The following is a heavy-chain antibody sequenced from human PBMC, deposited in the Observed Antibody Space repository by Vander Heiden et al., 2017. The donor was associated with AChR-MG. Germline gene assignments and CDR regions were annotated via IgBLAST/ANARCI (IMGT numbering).Heavy chain of an antibody. Sequence: EVQLVESGGGLVKPGGSLRLSCAASGFTFSNAWMSWVRQAPGKGLEWVGRIKSKTDCGTTDYAAPVKGRFTISRDDSKNTLYLQMNSLKTEDTAGYYCTTDWRWGQGTLVTVSS. CDR1: GFTFSNAW. D-gene: IGHD3-3*01. CDR2: IKSKTDCGTT. V-gene: IGHV3-15*01. J-gene: IGHJ4*02. CDR3: TTDWR.